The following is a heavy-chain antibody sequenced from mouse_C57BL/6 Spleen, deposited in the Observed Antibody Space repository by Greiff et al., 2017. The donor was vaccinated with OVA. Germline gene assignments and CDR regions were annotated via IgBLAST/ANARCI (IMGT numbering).Heavy chain of an antibody. Sequence: VQLKESGGGLVKPGGSLKLSCAASGFTFSSYAMSWVRQTPEKRLEWVATISDGGSYTYYPDNVKGRFTISRDNAKNNLYLQMSHLKSEDTAMYYCAPELGRFAYWGQGTLVTVSA. V-gene: IGHV5-4*01. D-gene: IGHD4-1*01. J-gene: IGHJ3*01. CDR1: GFTFSSYA. CDR2: ISDGGSYT. CDR3: APELGRFAY.